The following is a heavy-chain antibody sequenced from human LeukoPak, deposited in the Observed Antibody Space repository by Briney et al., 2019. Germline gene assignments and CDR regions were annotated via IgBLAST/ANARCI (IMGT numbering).Heavy chain of an antibody. CDR3: ARVMQWLVKNDAFDI. CDR2: ISPFNGNT. D-gene: IGHD6-19*01. Sequence: ASVKVSCKASGYTFKVYGISWVRQAPGQGLEWLGWISPFNGNTHYAQKMQGRVTITADKSTSTAYMELSSLRSEDTAVYYCARVMQWLVKNDAFDIWGQGTMVTVSS. J-gene: IGHJ3*02. CDR1: GYTFKVYG. V-gene: IGHV1-18*01.